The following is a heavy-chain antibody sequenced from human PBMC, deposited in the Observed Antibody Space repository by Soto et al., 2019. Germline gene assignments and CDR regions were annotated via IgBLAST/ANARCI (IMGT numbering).Heavy chain of an antibody. CDR1: GGSFSGYY. Sequence: QVQLQQWGAGLLKPSETLSLTCAVYGGSFSGYYWSWIRQPPGKGLEWIGEINHRGYTTYNPSLKRRVTISVDTSKNQFSLKLSSVPAADTAVYYCARVDIVTTNWFDPWGQGTPVTVSS. D-gene: IGHD5-12*01. CDR2: INHRGYT. V-gene: IGHV4-34*01. J-gene: IGHJ5*02. CDR3: ARVDIVTTNWFDP.